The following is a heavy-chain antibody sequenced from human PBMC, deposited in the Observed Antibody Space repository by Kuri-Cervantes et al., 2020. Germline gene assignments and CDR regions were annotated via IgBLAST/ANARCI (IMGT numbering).Heavy chain of an antibody. J-gene: IGHJ4*02. Sequence: GESLKISCAASGFTFNSYAMTWVRQAPGRGLEWVAAVSGTGSSTYYRDSVKGRFTISRDNSKNSLYLQMNSLRAEDTAVYYCARGGILGYCSGGSCYSPDYWGQGTLVTVSS. CDR1: GFTFNSYA. V-gene: IGHV3-23*01. CDR3: ARGGILGYCSGGSCYSPDY. D-gene: IGHD2-15*01. CDR2: VSGTGSST.